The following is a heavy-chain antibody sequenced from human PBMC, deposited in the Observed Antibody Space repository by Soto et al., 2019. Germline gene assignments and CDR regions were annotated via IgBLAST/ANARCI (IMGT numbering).Heavy chain of an antibody. Sequence: QVQLVQSGAEVKKPGASVKVSCKASGYTFTSYYMHWVRQAPGQGLEWMGIINPSGGSTSYAQKFQGRVTMTRDTSTSTVYMELSSLRSEDTAVYYCARLYNWNDAYYYYYGMDVWGQGTTVTVSS. D-gene: IGHD1-20*01. CDR3: ARLYNWNDAYYYYYGMDV. CDR1: GYTFTSYY. J-gene: IGHJ6*02. V-gene: IGHV1-46*01. CDR2: INPSGGST.